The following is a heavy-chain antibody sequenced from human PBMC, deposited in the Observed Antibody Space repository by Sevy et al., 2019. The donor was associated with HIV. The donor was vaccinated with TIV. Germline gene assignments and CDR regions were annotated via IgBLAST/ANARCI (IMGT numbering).Heavy chain of an antibody. J-gene: IGHJ4*02. CDR2: MWYDGSNK. V-gene: IGHV3-33*01. D-gene: IGHD6-19*01. CDR3: ARDLKAVAGFDY. Sequence: GGSLRLSCAASGFTFSSYGMHWVRQAPGKGLEWVAVMWYDGSNKYYADSVKGRFTISRDNSKNTLYLQMNSLRAEDTAVYYCARDLKAVAGFDYWGQGTLVTVSS. CDR1: GFTFSSYG.